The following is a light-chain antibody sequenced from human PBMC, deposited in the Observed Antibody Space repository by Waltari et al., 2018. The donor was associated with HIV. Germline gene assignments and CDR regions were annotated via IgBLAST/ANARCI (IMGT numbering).Light chain of an antibody. V-gene: IGLV8-61*01. CDR1: SCSVSASYC. Sequence: QTVVTQEPTFSVSPGGTVTLTCGLSSCSVSASYCPSWYQQTPGQAPRALIYNTNTRSSCVPVRFAGSILGTNAALTIRGAEADDDAVYYCSLYMGGGIWVFGGGTKLTVL. J-gene: IGLJ3*02. CDR2: NTN. CDR3: SLYMGGGIWV.